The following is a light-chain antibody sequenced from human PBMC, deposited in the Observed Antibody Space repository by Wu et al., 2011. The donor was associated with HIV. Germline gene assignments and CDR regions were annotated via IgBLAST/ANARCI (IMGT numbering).Light chain of an antibody. Sequence: EIVLTQSPATLSLSPGDRATLSCRASQNIGNYLAWYQQKPGQTPRLLFFDASNRAIGIPARFSGRGSGTDFTLTISSLQSEDFAIHFCQQYNNWPPTFGLGPKWISN. J-gene: IGKJ3*01. V-gene: IGKV3-11*01. CDR1: QNIGNY. CDR2: DAS. CDR3: QQYNNWPPT.